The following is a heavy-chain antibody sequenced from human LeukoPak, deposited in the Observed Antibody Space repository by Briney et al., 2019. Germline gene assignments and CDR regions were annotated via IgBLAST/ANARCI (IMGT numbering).Heavy chain of an antibody. V-gene: IGHV4-59*01. CDR1: GDSMSYYY. Sequence: SETLSLTCTVSGDSMSYYYWSWIRQSPGRGLEWIGYIYYSGTTNYNPSLKSRVTISVDTSKKQFSPKLSSVTAADTAVYYCARGQPITVPYIVGATGGWFDPWGQGTLVTVSS. D-gene: IGHD1-26*01. CDR2: IYYSGTT. CDR3: ARGQPITVPYIVGATGGWFDP. J-gene: IGHJ5*02.